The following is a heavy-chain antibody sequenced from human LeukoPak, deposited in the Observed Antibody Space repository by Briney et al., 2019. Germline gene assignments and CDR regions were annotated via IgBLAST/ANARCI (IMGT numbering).Heavy chain of an antibody. V-gene: IGHV3-21*01. J-gene: IGHJ3*02. CDR1: GFTFSSYS. CDR2: ISSSSSYI. CDR3: ARGLVGATYSGRIPDAFDI. D-gene: IGHD1-26*01. Sequence: GGSLRLSCAASGFTFSSYSMNWVRQAPGKGLEWVSSISSSSSYIYYADSVKGRFTISRDNAKNSLYLQMNSLRAEDTAVYYCARGLVGATYSGRIPDAFDIWGQGTMVTVSS.